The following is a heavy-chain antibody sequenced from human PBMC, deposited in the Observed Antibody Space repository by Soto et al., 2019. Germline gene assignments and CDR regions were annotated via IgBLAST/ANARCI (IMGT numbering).Heavy chain of an antibody. CDR1: GGSISSSSYY. J-gene: IGHJ4*02. V-gene: IGHV4-39*01. CDR3: ARQRCDSDTALGVFDY. Sequence: PSETLSLTSTVSGGSISSSSYYWGWIRQPPGKGLEWIGSIYYSGSTYYNPSLNSRVTISVDTSNNQFSLKLSSVTAADTAVYYCARQRCDSDTALGVFDYWGQGTLGTVSS. D-gene: IGHD2-21*01. CDR2: IYYSGST.